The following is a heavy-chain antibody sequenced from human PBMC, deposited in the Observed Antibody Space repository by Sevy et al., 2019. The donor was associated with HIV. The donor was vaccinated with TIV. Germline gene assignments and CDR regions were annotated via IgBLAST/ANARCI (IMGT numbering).Heavy chain of an antibody. CDR1: GYTLTELS. V-gene: IGHV1-24*01. CDR2: FDPEDGET. D-gene: IGHD3-22*01. Sequence: ASVKVSCKVSGYTLTELSMHWVRQAPGKGLEWMGGFDPEDGETIYAQKFQGRVTMTEDTSTDTAYMELSSLRSQDTAVYYCATTNSSEYYYYYYGRDVCGQGTTVTVSS. CDR3: ATTNSSEYYYYYYGRDV. J-gene: IGHJ6*02.